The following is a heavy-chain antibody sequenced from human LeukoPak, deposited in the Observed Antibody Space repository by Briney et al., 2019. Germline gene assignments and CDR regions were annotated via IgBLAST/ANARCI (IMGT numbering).Heavy chain of an antibody. D-gene: IGHD3-22*01. V-gene: IGHV3-7*01. Sequence: GGSLRLSCAASGFTFSSYWMSWVRQAPGKGLEWVANIKQDGSEKYYVDSVKGRFTISRDNAKNSLYLQMNSLRAEDTAVYYCARDTTYITMIVSVAFDIWGQGTMVTVSS. CDR1: GFTFSSYW. CDR2: IKQDGSEK. J-gene: IGHJ3*02. CDR3: ARDTTYITMIVSVAFDI.